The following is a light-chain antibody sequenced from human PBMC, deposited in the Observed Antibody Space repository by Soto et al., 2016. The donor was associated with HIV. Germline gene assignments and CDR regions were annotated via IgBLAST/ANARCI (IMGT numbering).Light chain of an antibody. CDR2: QDS. V-gene: IGLV3-1*01. CDR1: KLGDKF. Sequence: SYELTQPPSVSVSPGQTASITCSGDKLGDKFACWYQQKPGQSPVLVIYQDSKRPSGIPERFSGSNSGNTATLTISGTQAMDEADYYCQAWDSGTYVFGTGTKFTVL. J-gene: IGLJ1*01. CDR3: QAWDSGTYV.